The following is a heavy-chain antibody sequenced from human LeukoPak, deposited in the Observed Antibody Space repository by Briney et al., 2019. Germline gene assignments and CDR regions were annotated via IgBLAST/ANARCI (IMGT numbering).Heavy chain of an antibody. CDR2: IYYSGST. Sequence: SETLSLTCTVSGGSISSYYWSWIRQPPGKGLEWIGYIYYSGSTNYNPSLKSRVTISVDTSKNQFSLKLSSVTAADTAVYYCARVPVGEPGNFDYWGQGTLVTVSS. CDR1: GGSISSYY. CDR3: ARVPVGEPGNFDY. D-gene: IGHD3-16*01. V-gene: IGHV4-59*01. J-gene: IGHJ4*02.